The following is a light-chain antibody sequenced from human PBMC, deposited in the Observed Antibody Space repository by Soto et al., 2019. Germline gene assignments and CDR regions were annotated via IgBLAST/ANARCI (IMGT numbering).Light chain of an antibody. V-gene: IGKV3-11*01. CDR2: DVS. CDR1: QSVSSY. Sequence: SQSVSSYLGWYQQKPGQAPRLLIYDVSNRATGTPARFSGSGSGTDFTLTISSLEPEDFAVYFCQQRSRCPLTFGQGTRLAIK. J-gene: IGKJ5*01. CDR3: QQRSRCPLT.